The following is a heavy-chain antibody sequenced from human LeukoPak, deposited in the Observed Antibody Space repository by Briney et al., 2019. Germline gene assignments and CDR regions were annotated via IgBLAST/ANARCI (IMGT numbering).Heavy chain of an antibody. CDR2: ISGSGGST. CDR3: ADLSSSTFGSADAFDI. Sequence: GGSLRLSCAASGFTFSSYAMSWARQAPGKGLEWVSAISGSGGSTYYADSVKGRFTISRDNSKNTLYPQMNSLRAEDTAVYYCADLSSSTFGSADAFDIWGQGTMVTVSS. CDR1: GFTFSSYA. V-gene: IGHV3-23*01. D-gene: IGHD2-2*01. J-gene: IGHJ3*02.